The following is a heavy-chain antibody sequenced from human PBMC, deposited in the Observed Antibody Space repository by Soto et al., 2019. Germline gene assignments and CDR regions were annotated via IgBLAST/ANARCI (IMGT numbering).Heavy chain of an antibody. Sequence: PGGSLRLSCAASGFTFSSYAMSWVRQAPGKGLEWVSAISGSGGSTYYADSVKGRFTISRDNAKNSLYLQMNSLRAEDTAVYYCARDLGYYDSSGYFDSWGQGMLVTVSS. V-gene: IGHV3-23*01. CDR3: ARDLGYYDSSGYFDS. J-gene: IGHJ4*02. CDR1: GFTFSSYA. D-gene: IGHD3-22*01. CDR2: ISGSGGST.